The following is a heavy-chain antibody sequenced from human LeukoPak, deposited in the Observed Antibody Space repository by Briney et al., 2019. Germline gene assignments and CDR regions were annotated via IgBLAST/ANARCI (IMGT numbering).Heavy chain of an antibody. CDR1: GFTFSRNG. Sequence: GGSLRLSCAASGFTFSRNGMTWVRQAPGKGLEWVSSISASGVMTYYADSVKGRFTVSRDNSKNSLYLQMSSLTAADTAVYYCAKDRSIGTYYTFDHWGQGTLVTVSS. J-gene: IGHJ4*02. CDR2: ISASGVMT. V-gene: IGHV3-23*01. CDR3: AKDRSIGTYYTFDH. D-gene: IGHD1-26*01.